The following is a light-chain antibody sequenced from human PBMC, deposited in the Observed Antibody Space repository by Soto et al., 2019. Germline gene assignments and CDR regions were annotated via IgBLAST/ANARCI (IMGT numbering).Light chain of an antibody. CDR1: QSISSY. J-gene: IGKJ4*01. CDR2: AAS. CDR3: QQSYSTHHT. Sequence: DIQMTQSPSSLSASVGDRVTITCRASQSISSYLNWYQQKPGKAPKLLIYAASSLQSGVPSRFSGSGSGTDFTLTISSLQPEAFATYYCQQSYSTHHTFGGGTKVEIK. V-gene: IGKV1-39*01.